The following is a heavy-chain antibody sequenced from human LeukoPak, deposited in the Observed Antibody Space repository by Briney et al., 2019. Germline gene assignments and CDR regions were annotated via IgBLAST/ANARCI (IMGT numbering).Heavy chain of an antibody. CDR2: INPSGGST. Sequence: ASVKVSCKASGGTFSSYAISWVRQAPGQGLEWMGIINPSGGSTSYAQKFQGRVTMTRDMSTSTVYMELSSLRSEDTAVYYCARGVITDYWGQGTLVTVSS. V-gene: IGHV1-46*01. J-gene: IGHJ4*02. CDR3: ARGVITDY. CDR1: GGTFSSYA. D-gene: IGHD3-22*01.